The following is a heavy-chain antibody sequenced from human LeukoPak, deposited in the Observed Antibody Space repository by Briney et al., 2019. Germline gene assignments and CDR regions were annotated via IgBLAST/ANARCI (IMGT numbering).Heavy chain of an antibody. CDR2: INHSGST. D-gene: IGHD2-15*01. CDR1: GGSFSGYY. CDR3: ARGKDKHALGY. V-gene: IGHV4-34*01. Sequence: SETLSLTCAVYGGSFSGYYWSWIRQPPGKGLEWIGEINHSGSTNYNPSLKSRVTISVDTSKNQFSLKLSSVTAADTAVYYCARGKDKHALGYWGQGTLVTVSS. J-gene: IGHJ4*02.